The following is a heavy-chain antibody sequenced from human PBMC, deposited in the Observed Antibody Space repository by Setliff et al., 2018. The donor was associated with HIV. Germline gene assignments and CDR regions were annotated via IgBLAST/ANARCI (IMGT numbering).Heavy chain of an antibody. J-gene: IGHJ4*02. CDR2: IFYSGST. D-gene: IGHD1-1*01. CDR3: ASAGSGTRAPPRY. V-gene: IGHV4-59*01. CDR1: GGSISSYY. Sequence: SETLSLTCTVSGGSISSYYWSWIRQPPGDGLEWIGYIFYSGSTNYNPSLKSRVTISLDTSKNQFSLKLTSVTAADTAVYYCASAGSGTRAPPRYWGQGTLVTVSS.